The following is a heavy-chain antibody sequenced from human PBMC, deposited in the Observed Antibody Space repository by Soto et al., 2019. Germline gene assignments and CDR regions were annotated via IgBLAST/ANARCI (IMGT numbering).Heavy chain of an antibody. Sequence: GGSLRLSCAASGFTFSSYWMSWVRQAPGKGLEWVANIKQDGSEKNYVDSVKGRFTISRDNAENSLYLQMNSLRTEDTAVYYCARDPPYRSSWYSHDYWGQGT. J-gene: IGHJ4*02. CDR1: GFTFSSYW. V-gene: IGHV3-7*05. D-gene: IGHD6-13*01. CDR3: ARDPPYRSSWYSHDY. CDR2: IKQDGSEK.